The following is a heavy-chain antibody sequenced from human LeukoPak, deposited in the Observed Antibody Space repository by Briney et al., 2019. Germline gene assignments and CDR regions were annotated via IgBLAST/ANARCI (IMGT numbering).Heavy chain of an antibody. J-gene: IGHJ4*02. Sequence: GGSLRLSCVASGFSLSNSWMHWVRQAPGKGLVWVSRISSDGSSTAYADSVKGRFTTSRDTAKNTPYLQMNSLRDEDTAVYYCARAVPNSGLDYWGQGTLVTISS. CDR1: GFSLSNSW. D-gene: IGHD1-1*01. CDR2: ISSDGSST. CDR3: ARAVPNSGLDY. V-gene: IGHV3-74*01.